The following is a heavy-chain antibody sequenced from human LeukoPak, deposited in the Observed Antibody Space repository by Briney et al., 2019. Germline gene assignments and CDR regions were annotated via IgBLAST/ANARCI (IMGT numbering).Heavy chain of an antibody. V-gene: IGHV3-53*01. J-gene: IGHJ4*02. D-gene: IGHD4-17*01. CDR1: GFTVSSNY. CDR3: AREGDYDGKNY. Sequence: HAGGSLRLSCAASGFTVSSNYMSWVRQAPGKGLEWVPVIYSGGSTYYADSVKGRFTISRDNSKNTLYLQMNSLRAEDTAVYYCAREGDYDGKNYWGQGTLVTVSS. CDR2: IYSGGST.